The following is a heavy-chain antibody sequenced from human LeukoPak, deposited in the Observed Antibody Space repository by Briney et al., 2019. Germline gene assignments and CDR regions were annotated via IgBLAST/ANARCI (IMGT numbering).Heavy chain of an antibody. CDR3: ARGSSYYYDSSGYYYFDY. Sequence: GASVKVSCKASGYTFTGYYMHWVRQAPGQGLEWMGWINPNSGGTNYAQKFQGRVTITRDTSASTAYMELSSLRSEDMAVYYCARGSSYYYDSSGYYYFDYWGQGTLVTVSS. V-gene: IGHV1-2*02. D-gene: IGHD3-22*01. CDR1: GYTFTGYY. CDR2: INPNSGGT. J-gene: IGHJ4*02.